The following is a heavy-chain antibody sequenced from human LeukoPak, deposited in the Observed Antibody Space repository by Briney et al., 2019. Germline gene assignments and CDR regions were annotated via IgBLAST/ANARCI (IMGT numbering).Heavy chain of an antibody. J-gene: IGHJ4*02. CDR3: ARAARQYIVLKREPYYFDY. V-gene: IGHV3-74*01. CDR2: INYDGTTT. CDR1: GFNFSSYW. D-gene: IGHD2-8*01. Sequence: GGSLRLSCAASGFNFSSYWMHWVRQAPGKGLVWISRINYDGTTTSYADSVKGRFTISRDNAKNSLYLQMNSLRAEDTAVYYCARAARQYIVLKREPYYFDYWGQGTLVTDSS.